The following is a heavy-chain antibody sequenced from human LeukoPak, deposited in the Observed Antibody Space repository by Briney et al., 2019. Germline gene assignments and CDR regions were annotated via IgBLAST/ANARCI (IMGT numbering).Heavy chain of an antibody. J-gene: IGHJ4*02. CDR1: GYRFSGYY. CDR3: ARRGRDGYNQIDN. V-gene: IGHV1-2*02. Sequence: ASVKVSCRASGYRFSGYYLHWVRQAPGQGLEWMGWINPNSGDTKYAQKFQGRVTMTRDTSISTAYMELTNLTSDDTAVYYCARRGRDGYNQIDNWGQGTLVTASS. CDR2: INPNSGDT. D-gene: IGHD5-24*01.